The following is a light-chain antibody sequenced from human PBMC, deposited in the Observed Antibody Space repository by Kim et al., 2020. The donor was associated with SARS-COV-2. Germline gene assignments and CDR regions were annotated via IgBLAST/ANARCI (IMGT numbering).Light chain of an antibody. CDR3: QQYGSSPRT. J-gene: IGKJ2*02. CDR2: GAS. Sequence: EIVLTQSSGTLSLSPGERATLSCRASQSVSSSYLAWYQQKPGQAPRLLIYGASSRATGIPDRFSGSGSGPDFTLTISRLEPEDFALYYCQQYGSSPRTFGQGTKLEI. V-gene: IGKV3-20*01. CDR1: QSVSSSY.